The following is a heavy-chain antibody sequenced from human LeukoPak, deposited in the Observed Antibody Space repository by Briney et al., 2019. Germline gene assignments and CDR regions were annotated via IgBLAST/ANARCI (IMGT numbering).Heavy chain of an antibody. CDR2: ISGSGGST. J-gene: IGHJ3*02. Sequence: QTGGSLRLSCAASGSTFSSYAMSWVRQAPGKGLEWVSAISGSGGSTYYADSVKGRFTISRDNSKNTLYLQMNSLRAEDTAVYYCAKDLMWAQGGSGWYRNAFDIWGQGTMVTVSS. CDR1: GSTFSSYA. D-gene: IGHD6-19*01. V-gene: IGHV3-23*01. CDR3: AKDLMWAQGGSGWYRNAFDI.